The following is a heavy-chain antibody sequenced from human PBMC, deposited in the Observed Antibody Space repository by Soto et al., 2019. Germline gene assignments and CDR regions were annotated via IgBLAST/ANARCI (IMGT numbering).Heavy chain of an antibody. CDR2: IIPIFGTA. Sequence: SVKVSCKASGGTFSSYAISWVRQAPGQGLEWMGGIIPIFGTANYAQKFQGRVTITADKSTSTAYMELSSLRSEDTAVYYCASWSSSPREGNWFDPWGQGTLVTVSS. V-gene: IGHV1-69*06. CDR3: ASWSSSPREGNWFDP. J-gene: IGHJ5*02. D-gene: IGHD6-6*01. CDR1: GGTFSSYA.